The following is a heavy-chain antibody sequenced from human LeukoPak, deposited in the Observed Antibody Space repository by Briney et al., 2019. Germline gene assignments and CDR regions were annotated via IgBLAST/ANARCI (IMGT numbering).Heavy chain of an antibody. D-gene: IGHD6-13*01. J-gene: IGHJ4*02. V-gene: IGHV3-23*01. CDR3: AKVLPAAGCGY. Sequence: GGSLRLSCAASGFTFSSYAMTWVRQAPGKGLEWVSIISASGGTTYYPDSVKGRFSISRDNSKNTLYLQMNSLRAEDMAVYYCAKVLPAAGCGYCGQGTLVTVSS. CDR2: ISASGGTT. CDR1: GFTFSSYA.